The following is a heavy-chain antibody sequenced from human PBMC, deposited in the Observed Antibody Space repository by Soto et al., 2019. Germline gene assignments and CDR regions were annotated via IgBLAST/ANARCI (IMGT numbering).Heavy chain of an antibody. V-gene: IGHV3-15*01. CDR2: IKSKIDGGTT. CDR1: GFTFSNAW. CDR3: TTLNFDWPMYYYYYYMDV. Sequence: EVQLVESGGGLVKPGGSLRLSCAASGFTFSNAWMSWVRQAPGKGLEWVGRIKSKIDGGTTDYAAPVKGRFTISRDDSKNTLYLQMNSLKTEDTAVYYCTTLNFDWPMYYYYYYMDVWGKGTTVTVSS. D-gene: IGHD3-9*01. J-gene: IGHJ6*03.